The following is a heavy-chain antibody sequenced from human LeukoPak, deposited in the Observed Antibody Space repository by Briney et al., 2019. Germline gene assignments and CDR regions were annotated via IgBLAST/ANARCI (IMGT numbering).Heavy chain of an antibody. CDR2: ISNSGEII. D-gene: IGHD3-10*01. Sequence: GGSLRLSCAASGFTFSSFEMAWVRQAPGKGLEWISYISNSGEIIKNADSVKGRFTISRDDAKNSVYLQMNSLRAEDTAVYYCAGGPQYSGSFDNWGQGTLVTVSA. J-gene: IGHJ4*02. CDR1: GFTFSSFE. CDR3: AGGPQYSGSFDN. V-gene: IGHV3-48*03.